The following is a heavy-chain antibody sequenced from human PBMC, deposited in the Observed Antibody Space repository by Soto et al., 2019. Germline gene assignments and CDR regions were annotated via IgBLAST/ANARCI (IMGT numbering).Heavy chain of an antibody. J-gene: IGHJ6*02. Sequence: ESGGGFIYPGGSLRLSCAASGLTISNAWMNWVRQAPGKGLEWVGRIKTNTEGGTTDYAAAVKGRFTVSRDDSKNTLYLQMNSLKTEDTAVYYCTTGSVEDVWGQGTTVTVSS. CDR3: TTGSVEDV. V-gene: IGHV3-15*07. D-gene: IGHD2-15*01. CDR2: IKTNTEGGTT. CDR1: GLTISNAW.